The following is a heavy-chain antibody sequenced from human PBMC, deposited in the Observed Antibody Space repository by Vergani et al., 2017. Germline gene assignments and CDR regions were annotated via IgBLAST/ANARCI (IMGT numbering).Heavy chain of an antibody. D-gene: IGHD6-19*01. Sequence: QVQLVESGGGVVQPGRSLRLSCAASGFTFSSYAMHWVRQAPGKGLEWVAVISYDGSNKYYADSVKGRFTSSRDNSKNTLYLQMNSLRAEDTAVYYCARVKLDSSGSDAFDIWGQGTMVTVSS. CDR2: ISYDGSNK. CDR1: GFTFSSYA. CDR3: ARVKLDSSGSDAFDI. J-gene: IGHJ3*02. V-gene: IGHV3-30-3*01.